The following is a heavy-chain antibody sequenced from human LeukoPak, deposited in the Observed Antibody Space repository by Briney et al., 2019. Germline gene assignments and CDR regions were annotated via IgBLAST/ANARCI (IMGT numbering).Heavy chain of an antibody. CDR2: IKSKTDGGTT. D-gene: IGHD6-13*01. J-gene: IGHJ4*02. Sequence: GGTLSLSCAASGFTFSNAWMSWVRQAPGKGLEWVGRIKSKTDGGTTDYSAPVNGRFTISRDDSKNTLYLQMHSLQTEDTAVYSCTTDLKSGIAAATELFDYWGQGTLVTVSS. V-gene: IGHV3-15*01. CDR3: TTDLKSGIAAATELFDY. CDR1: GFTFSNAW.